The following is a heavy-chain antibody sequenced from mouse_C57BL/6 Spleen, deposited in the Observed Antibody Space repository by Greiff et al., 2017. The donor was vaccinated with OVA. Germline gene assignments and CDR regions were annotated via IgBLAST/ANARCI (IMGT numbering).Heavy chain of an antibody. V-gene: IGHV1-50*01. CDR1: GYTFTSYW. J-gene: IGHJ3*01. Sequence: QVQLQQPGAELVKPGASVKLSCKASGYTFTSYWMQWVKPRPGQGLEWIGEIDPSDSYTNYNQKFKGKATLTVDTSSSTAYMQLSSLTSEDSAVYYCASASFAYWGQGTLVTVSA. CDR2: IDPSDSYT. CDR3: ASASFAY.